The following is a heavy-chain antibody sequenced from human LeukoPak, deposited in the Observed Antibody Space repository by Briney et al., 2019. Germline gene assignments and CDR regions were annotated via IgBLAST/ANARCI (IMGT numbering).Heavy chain of an antibody. J-gene: IGHJ4*02. D-gene: IGHD2-2*01. V-gene: IGHV1-2*02. CDR3: ATHYAAQGPVLDC. Sequence: ASVKVSCKASGYTFTGYYIFWVRQAPGQGLEWMGWINPNSGDTKYAQKFQGRVTLTRDTSISTAYMEVDSLTSDDTAVYYCATHYAAQGPVLDCWGQGTLVTVSS. CDR1: GYTFTGYY. CDR2: INPNSGDT.